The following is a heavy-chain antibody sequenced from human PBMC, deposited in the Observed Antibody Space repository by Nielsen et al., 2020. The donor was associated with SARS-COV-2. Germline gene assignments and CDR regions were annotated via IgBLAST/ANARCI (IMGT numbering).Heavy chain of an antibody. Sequence: GESLKISCAASGFSVSSHAMNWVRQAPGKGLQWVSLIYSDVSTKYADSVKGRFTISRDNSKNTLYLQMNSLRAEDTAVYYCAKDKYQLLNYGMDVWGQGTTVTVSS. CDR2: IYSDVST. D-gene: IGHD2-2*01. J-gene: IGHJ6*02. V-gene: IGHV3-53*01. CDR1: GFSVSSHA. CDR3: AKDKYQLLNYGMDV.